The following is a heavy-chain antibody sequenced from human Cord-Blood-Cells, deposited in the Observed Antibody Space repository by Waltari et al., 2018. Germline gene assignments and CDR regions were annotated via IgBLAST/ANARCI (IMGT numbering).Heavy chain of an antibody. V-gene: IGHV3-21*01. CDR1: GFTFGSYS. CDR3: AREAPGIAAAGIDY. Sequence: EVQLVESGGGLVKPGGSLRLSCAASGFTFGSYSMNWVRQAQGKGVEVVSSISWSSSNIYYPDSVKGRFTISRDNAKNSLYLQMNSLRAEDTAVYYCAREAPGIAAAGIDYWGQGTLVTVSS. J-gene: IGHJ4*02. D-gene: IGHD6-13*01. CDR2: ISWSSSNI.